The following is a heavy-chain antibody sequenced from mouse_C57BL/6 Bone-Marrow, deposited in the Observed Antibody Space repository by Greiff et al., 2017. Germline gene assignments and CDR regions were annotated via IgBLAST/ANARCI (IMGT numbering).Heavy chain of an antibody. CDR1: GYTFTSYT. V-gene: IGHV1-4*01. CDR2: IIPSSGST. J-gene: IGHJ2*01. CDR3: SRMDGYPFDY. D-gene: IGHD2-3*01. Sequence: LQQSGAELARPGASVKMSCKASGYTFTSYTMHWVNQRPGQGLEWIGYIIPSSGSTKSNQKFQDKATLTADKSSSTAYMQLSSLTSEDSAVYYCSRMDGYPFDYWGQGTTLTVSS.